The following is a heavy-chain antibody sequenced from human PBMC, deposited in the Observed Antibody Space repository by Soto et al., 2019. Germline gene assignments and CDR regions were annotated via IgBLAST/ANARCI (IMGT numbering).Heavy chain of an antibody. D-gene: IGHD1-26*01. CDR1: GGSISSGGYS. CDR3: ASRPSGSGVDP. V-gene: IGHV4-30-2*01. J-gene: IGHJ5*02. CDR2: IYHSGST. Sequence: QLQLQESGSGLVKPSQTLSLTCAVSGGSISSGGYSWSWIRQPPGKGLECIGYIYHSGSTNYNPSPKSRVTISVDRSKNQFSLKLSSVTAADTAVYYCASRPSGSGVDPWGQGTLVTVSS.